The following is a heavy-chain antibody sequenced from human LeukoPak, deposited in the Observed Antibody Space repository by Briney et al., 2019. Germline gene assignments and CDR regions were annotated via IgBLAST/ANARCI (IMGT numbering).Heavy chain of an antibody. CDR3: ARPVFSSSWSPFDY. D-gene: IGHD6-13*01. J-gene: IGHJ4*02. Sequence: SVKVSCKASGGTFSSYAISWVRQAPGQGLEWMGRIIPILGIANYAQKFQGRVTITADKSTSTAYMELSSLRSDDTAVYYCARPVFSSSWSPFDYWGQGTLVTVSS. V-gene: IGHV1-69*04. CDR2: IIPILGIA. CDR1: GGTFSSYA.